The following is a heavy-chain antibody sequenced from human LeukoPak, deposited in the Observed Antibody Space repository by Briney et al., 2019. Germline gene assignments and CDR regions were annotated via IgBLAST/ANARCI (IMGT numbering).Heavy chain of an antibody. CDR3: ARQGGLPTWLDP. V-gene: IGHV5-51*01. D-gene: IGHD2-15*01. CDR1: GYTFTIYW. Sequence: GESLQISCKGSGYTFTIYWIGWVRQMPGKGLEWMGLIYPGDSDTRYSPSFQGQVTMSADKSISTAYLQWRSLNSSDTAIYYCARQGGLPTWLDPWGQGTLVTVSS. CDR2: IYPGDSDT. J-gene: IGHJ5*02.